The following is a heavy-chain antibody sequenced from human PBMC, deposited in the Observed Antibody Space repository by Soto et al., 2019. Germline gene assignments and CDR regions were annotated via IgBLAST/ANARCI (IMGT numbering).Heavy chain of an antibody. CDR1: GFTFSGFW. D-gene: IGHD4-17*01. CDR2: ASPDGTST. J-gene: IGHJ5*02. V-gene: IGHV3-74*01. Sequence: GGSLRLSCAASGFTFSGFWMHWVRQAPGKGLVWVSRASPDGTSTSYADSVKGRFTTSRDNAKNTLYMQMNSLRAEDTAVYYCTRHGPGDYFLFDPWGQGTLVTVSS. CDR3: TRHGPGDYFLFDP.